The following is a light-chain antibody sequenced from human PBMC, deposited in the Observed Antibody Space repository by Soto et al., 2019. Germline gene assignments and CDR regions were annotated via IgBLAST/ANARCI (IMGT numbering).Light chain of an antibody. CDR2: AAS. CDR1: QSISSS. Sequence: DIQMTQSPSSLSASVGDRVTITCRASQSISSSLNWYQQKPGKAPKLLIYAASSLQSGVPSRFSGSGSVTDFTLTISSLQPEDFATYYCQQSYNTPWTF. J-gene: IGKJ1*01. V-gene: IGKV1-39*01. CDR3: QQSYNTPWT.